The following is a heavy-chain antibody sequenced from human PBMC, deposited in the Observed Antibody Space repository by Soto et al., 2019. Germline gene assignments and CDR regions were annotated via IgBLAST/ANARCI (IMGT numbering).Heavy chain of an antibody. J-gene: IGHJ3*02. Sequence: GGSLRLSCAASGFTFSSYSMNWVRQAPGKGLEWVSSISSSSSYIYYADSVKGRFTISRDNAKNSLYLQMNSLRAEDTAVYYRARDADILTGSDAFDIWGQGTMVTVSS. CDR1: GFTFSSYS. V-gene: IGHV3-21*01. CDR3: ARDADILTGSDAFDI. D-gene: IGHD3-9*01. CDR2: ISSSSSYI.